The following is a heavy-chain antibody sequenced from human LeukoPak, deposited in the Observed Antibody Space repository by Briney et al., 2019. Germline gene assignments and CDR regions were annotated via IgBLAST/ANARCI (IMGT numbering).Heavy chain of an antibody. CDR2: ISGSGGST. Sequence: GGSLRLSCAAFGFTFSSYAMSWGRHAPGKGLEWVSGISGSGGSTYHADSVKGRFTISRDNSKNTLYLQMNSLRAEDTAVYYCAKSSGYSYGYYFDYWGQGTLVTVSS. V-gene: IGHV3-23*01. D-gene: IGHD5-18*01. CDR1: GFTFSSYA. J-gene: IGHJ4*02. CDR3: AKSSGYSYGYYFDY.